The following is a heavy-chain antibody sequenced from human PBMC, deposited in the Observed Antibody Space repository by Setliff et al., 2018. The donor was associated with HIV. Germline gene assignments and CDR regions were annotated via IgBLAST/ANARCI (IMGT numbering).Heavy chain of an antibody. CDR1: GFNFSNYY. D-gene: IGHD3-10*01. Sequence: GGSLRLSCAASGFNFSNYYMSWVRQAPGKGLEWVANINEDGSEKYYVDSVKGRFTISRDNAENSLSLQMNSLRGEDTAVYYCALLWPFDYWGQGALVTVSS. V-gene: IGHV3-7*03. CDR3: ALLWPFDY. J-gene: IGHJ4*02. CDR2: INEDGSEK.